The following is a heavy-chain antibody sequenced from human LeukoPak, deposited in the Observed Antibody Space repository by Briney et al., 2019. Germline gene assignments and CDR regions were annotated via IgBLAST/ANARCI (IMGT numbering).Heavy chain of an antibody. D-gene: IGHD1-26*01. Sequence: GASVKVSCKASGYAFTGYYIHWVRQAPGQGLEWMGWINPNSGGTNYAQKFQGRVSMTRDTSISTAYMELRSLRSDDTAVYYCASGSYLWGGMDVWGQGTTVTVSS. CDR1: GYAFTGYY. V-gene: IGHV1-2*02. CDR2: INPNSGGT. CDR3: ASGSYLWGGMDV. J-gene: IGHJ6*02.